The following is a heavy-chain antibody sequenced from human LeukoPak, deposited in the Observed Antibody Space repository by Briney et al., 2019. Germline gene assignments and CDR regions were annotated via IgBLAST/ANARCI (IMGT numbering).Heavy chain of an antibody. CDR2: IYYSGST. V-gene: IGHV4-30-4*08. CDR1: GGSISSGDYF. D-gene: IGHD6-6*01. J-gene: IGHJ4*02. CDR3: AKQSSMAAPVDY. Sequence: SETLSLTCTVSGGSISSGDYFWSWIRQPPGKGLEWIGYIYYSGSTYYNPSLKSRVTISVDTSKNQFSLKLSSVTAADTAVYYCAKQSSMAAPVDYWGQGTLVTVSS.